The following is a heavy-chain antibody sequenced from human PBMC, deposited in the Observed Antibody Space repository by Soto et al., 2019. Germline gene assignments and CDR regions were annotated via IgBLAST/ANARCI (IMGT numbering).Heavy chain of an antibody. CDR3: ATDGAGDWSGSSCYYDYFDY. CDR1: GYTVTGYY. D-gene: IGHD2-2*01. Sequence: QVQLVQSGAEVKKPGASVKVSCKASGYTVTGYYMHWVRQAPGQGLEWMGWINPNSGGTNYAQKVQGWVTITRDTSISMAYREVSRLRANEKADYYCATDGAGDWSGSSCYYDYFDYCVQETVATVSS. V-gene: IGHV1-2*04. J-gene: IGHJ4*02. CDR2: INPNSGGT.